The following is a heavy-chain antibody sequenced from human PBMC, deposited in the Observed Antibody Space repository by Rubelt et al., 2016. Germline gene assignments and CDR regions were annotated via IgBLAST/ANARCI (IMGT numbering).Heavy chain of an antibody. J-gene: IGHJ2*01. V-gene: IGHV4-59*04. CDR2: IYYSGTT. Sequence: QVQLQESGPGLVRPSETLSLTCTVSGGSISSYYWSWIRQPPGKGLEWIGYIYYSGTTYYNPSLKSRVTMSLETSKNQFSLILSSVTAVDTAVYYCAGCSSSDCQGFDLWGRGTLVTVSS. CDR1: GGSISSYY. CDR3: AGCSSSDCQGFDL. D-gene: IGHD6-19*01.